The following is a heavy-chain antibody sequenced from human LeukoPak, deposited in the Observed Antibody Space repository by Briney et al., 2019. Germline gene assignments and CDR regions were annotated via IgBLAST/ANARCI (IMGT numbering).Heavy chain of an antibody. CDR1: GYTFTGYG. J-gene: IGHJ4*02. CDR3: ARALSGSYGE. D-gene: IGHD1-26*01. V-gene: IGHV1-2*02. CDR2: INPNSGGT. Sequence: ASVKVSCKASGYTFTGYGISWVRQAPGQGLEWMGWINPNSGGTNYAQKFQGRVTMTRDTSISTAYMELSRLRSDDTAVYYCARALSGSYGEWGQGTLVTVSS.